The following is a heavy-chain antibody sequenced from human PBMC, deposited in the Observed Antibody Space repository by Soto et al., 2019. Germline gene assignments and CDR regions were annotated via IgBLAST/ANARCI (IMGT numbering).Heavy chain of an antibody. Sequence: SVKVSCKASGGTFSIYAISWVRQAPGQGLEWMGGIIPIFGTANYAQKFQGGVTITADESTSTAYMELSSLRSEDTAVYYCASVDCSSTSCEDPPDYYYYGMDVWGQVTTVTVAS. V-gene: IGHV1-69*13. J-gene: IGHJ6*02. D-gene: IGHD2-2*01. CDR2: IIPIFGTA. CDR1: GGTFSIYA. CDR3: ASVDCSSTSCEDPPDYYYYGMDV.